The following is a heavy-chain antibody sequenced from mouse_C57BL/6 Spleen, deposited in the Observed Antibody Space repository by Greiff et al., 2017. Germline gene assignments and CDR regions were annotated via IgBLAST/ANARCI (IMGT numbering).Heavy chain of an antibody. CDR1: GFTFNTYA. Sequence: EVKLVESGGGLVQPKGSLKLSCAASGFTFNTYAMHWVRQAPGQGLEWVARIRSKSSNNATYYADTVKDRFTISRDDSQSMLYLQMNNLKTEDTAMYYYVRDNYDYDWDYYAMDYWGQGTSVTVST. J-gene: IGHJ4*01. V-gene: IGHV10-3*01. CDR3: VRDNYDYDWDYYAMDY. CDR2: IRSKSSNNAT. D-gene: IGHD2-4*01.